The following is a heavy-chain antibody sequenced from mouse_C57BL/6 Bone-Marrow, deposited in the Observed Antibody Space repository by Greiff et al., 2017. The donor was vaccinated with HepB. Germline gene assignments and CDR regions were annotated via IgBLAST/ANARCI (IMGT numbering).Heavy chain of an antibody. CDR2: IYPGDGDT. D-gene: IGHD3-2*02. J-gene: IGHJ2*01. V-gene: IGHV1-82*01. CDR1: GYAFSSSW. Sequence: VQLVESGPELVKPGASVKISCKASGYAFSSSWMNWVKQRPGKGLEWIGRIYPGDGDTNYNGKFKGKATLTADKSSSTAYMQLSSLTSEDSAVYFCARSDSSGYVDYWGQGTTLTVSS. CDR3: ARSDSSGYVDY.